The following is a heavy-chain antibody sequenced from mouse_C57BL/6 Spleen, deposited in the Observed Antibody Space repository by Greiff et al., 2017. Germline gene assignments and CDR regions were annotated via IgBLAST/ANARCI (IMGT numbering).Heavy chain of an antibody. V-gene: IGHV1-39*01. CDR3: ARAIYYGNSYYFDY. CDR2: INPNYGTT. CDR1: GYSFTDYN. D-gene: IGHD2-1*01. Sequence: VQLQQSGPELVKPGASVKISCNASGYSFTDYNMNWVKQSNGKSLEWIGVINPNYGTTSYNQKFKGKATLTVDQSSSTAYMQLNSLTSEDSAVYYCARAIYYGNSYYFDYWGQGTTLTVSS. J-gene: IGHJ2*01.